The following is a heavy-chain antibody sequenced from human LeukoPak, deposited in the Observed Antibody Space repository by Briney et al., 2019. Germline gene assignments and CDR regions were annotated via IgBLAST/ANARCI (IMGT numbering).Heavy chain of an antibody. CDR1: GGSISSLY. V-gene: IGHV4-59*08. Sequence: SETLSLTCSVSGGSISSLYWSWIRQPPGKGLEWIGYIYYTGSTNYNPSLKSRVTMFVDMSKNQFSLRLSSVTAADTAVYYCARVPGLWFGELTPRGMDVWGQGTTVTVSS. CDR3: ARVPGLWFGELTPRGMDV. D-gene: IGHD3-10*01. CDR2: IYYTGST. J-gene: IGHJ6*02.